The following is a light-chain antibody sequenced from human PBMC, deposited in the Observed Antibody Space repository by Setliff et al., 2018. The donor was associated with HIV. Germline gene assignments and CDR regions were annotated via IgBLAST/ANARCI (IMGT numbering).Light chain of an antibody. J-gene: IGLJ1*01. CDR3: SSYTRSGSTYV. Sequence: QSALTQPASVSGSPGQSITVSCTGTGVDIGGYNYVSWFQQHPGKAPKLVIYDVFYRPSGVSPRFSGTKSGNTASLTISGLQAEDDADYYCSSYTRSGSTYVFGTGTKVTVL. CDR1: GVDIGGYNY. CDR2: DVF. V-gene: IGLV2-14*03.